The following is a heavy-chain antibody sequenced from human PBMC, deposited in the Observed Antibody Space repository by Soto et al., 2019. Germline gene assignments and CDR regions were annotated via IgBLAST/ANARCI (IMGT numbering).Heavy chain of an antibody. CDR2: INADNGDA. CDR3: ARIYGSGSYSLGY. V-gene: IGHV1-3*01. D-gene: IGHD3-10*01. J-gene: IGHJ4*02. Sequence: ASVKVSCKASGYTFTIHPVLWVRLAPGQRHKWKRWINADNGDAKYSQSLQGRCTVTRDTSSSTAYMQLSSLRSEDTAVFYCARIYGSGSYSLGYWGKGTLVPVS. CDR1: GYTFTIHP.